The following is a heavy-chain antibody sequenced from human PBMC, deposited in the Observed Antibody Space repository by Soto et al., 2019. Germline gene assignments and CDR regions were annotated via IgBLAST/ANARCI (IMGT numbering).Heavy chain of an antibody. CDR1: GYTFTDSY. CDR3: TRDGAVRGLGY. V-gene: IGHV1-2*02. D-gene: IGHD3-16*01. CDR2: INPNSGAT. J-gene: IGHJ4*02. Sequence: QVQLVQSGAEVKKPGASVKVSCKTSGYTFTDSYLHWVRQAPGQGLEWMGWINPNSGATKYAEEFQGRLTMTGDTSINTAYMELSSLRFDDTAVYYCTRDGAVRGLGYWGQGTLLTVSS.